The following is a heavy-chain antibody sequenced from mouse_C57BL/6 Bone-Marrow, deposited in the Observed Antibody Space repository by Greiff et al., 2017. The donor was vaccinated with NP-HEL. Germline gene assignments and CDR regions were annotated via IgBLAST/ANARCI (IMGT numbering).Heavy chain of an antibody. D-gene: IGHD1-1*01. CDR2: INPNYGTT. Sequence: EVQLVESGPELVKPGASVKISCKASGYSFTDYNMNWVKQSNGKSLEWIGVINPNYGTTSYNQKFKDKATLTVDQSSSTAYMQLNSLTSEDSAVYYCARWGGSSYDWYFDVWGTGTTVTVSS. CDR3: ARWGGSSYDWYFDV. J-gene: IGHJ1*03. CDR1: GYSFTDYN. V-gene: IGHV1-39*01.